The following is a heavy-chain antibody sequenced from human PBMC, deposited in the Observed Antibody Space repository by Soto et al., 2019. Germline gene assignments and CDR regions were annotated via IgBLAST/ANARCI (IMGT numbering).Heavy chain of an antibody. CDR3: ARDGGRGVAMVNGFDP. V-gene: IGHV1-69*06. J-gene: IGHJ5*02. CDR2: IIPIFGTA. Sequence: QVQLVQSGAEVKKPGSSVKVSCKASGGTFSSYAISWVRQAPGQGLEWMGGIIPIFGTANYAQKFQGRVTITAYKSTSTAYMELSSLRSEDTAVYYCARDGGRGVAMVNGFDPWGQGTLVTVSS. CDR1: GGTFSSYA. D-gene: IGHD5-18*01.